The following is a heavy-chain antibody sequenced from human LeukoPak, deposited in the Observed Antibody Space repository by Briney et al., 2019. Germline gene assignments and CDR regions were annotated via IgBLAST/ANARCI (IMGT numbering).Heavy chain of an antibody. CDR1: GDSISSYY. CDR3: ARYYPRGYSYGVGD. D-gene: IGHD5-18*01. CDR2: IYYSGST. J-gene: IGHJ4*02. Sequence: SETLSLTCTVSGDSISSYYWSWIRQPPGKGLEWIGYIYYSGSTNYNPSLKSRVTISVDTSKNQFSLKLSSVTAADTAVYYCARYYPRGYSYGVGDWGQGTLVTVSS. V-gene: IGHV4-59*01.